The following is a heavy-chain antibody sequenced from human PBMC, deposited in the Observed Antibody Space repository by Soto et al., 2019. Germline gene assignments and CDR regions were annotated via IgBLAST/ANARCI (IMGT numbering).Heavy chain of an antibody. D-gene: IGHD2-15*01. CDR2: INPNSGGR. J-gene: IGHJ4*02. CDR1: GYSFTGYF. Sequence: QVQLVQSGAEVKKPGAAVKVSCKVSGYSFTGYFMPWVRQAPGQGLAWMGGINPNSGGRNFAQKFQGRDTMTRDTSICTAYTELSGLASDDAVFYYCAGGRHPLCRCNGGGCSAIFDVWGQGTLVTVSS. CDR3: AGGRHPLCRCNGGGCSAIFDV. V-gene: IGHV1-2*05.